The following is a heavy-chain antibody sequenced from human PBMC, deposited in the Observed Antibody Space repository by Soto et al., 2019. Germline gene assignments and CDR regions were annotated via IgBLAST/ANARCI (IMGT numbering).Heavy chain of an antibody. D-gene: IGHD6-13*01. Sequence: LSLTCAVSGGSLTSPNWWTWVRQPPGKGLEWIGEVYHSGATAFNPSLRSRVSISVDKSKNQFSLNLRSVTAADTAVYYCARVAVVAAVGSYFDPWGQGTLVTVSS. CDR3: ARVAVVAAVGSYFDP. J-gene: IGHJ5*02. CDR1: GGSLTSPNW. V-gene: IGHV4-4*02. CDR2: VYHSGAT.